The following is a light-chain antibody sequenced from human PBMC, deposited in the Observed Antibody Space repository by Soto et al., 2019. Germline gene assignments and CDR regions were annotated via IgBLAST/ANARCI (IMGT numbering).Light chain of an antibody. Sequence: EIVLTQSPGPLSLSPGERATLSCRASQSVVSNFLSWYQQKPGQAPRLLIYDASNRATGIPARFSGSGSGTDFTLTISSLEPEDFAVYYCQQRSNWPLTFGPGTKVDIK. CDR3: QQRSNWPLT. CDR2: DAS. J-gene: IGKJ3*01. CDR1: QSVVSNF. V-gene: IGKV3-11*01.